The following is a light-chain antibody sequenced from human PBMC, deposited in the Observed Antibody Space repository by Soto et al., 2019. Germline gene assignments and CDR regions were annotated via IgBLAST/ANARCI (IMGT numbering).Light chain of an antibody. CDR2: GAS. V-gene: IGKV3-20*01. Sequence: EIVLTQSPGTLSLSPGERATLSCRASQSVSSSYLAWYQQKPGQAPRLLIYGASSRATGIPDRFSGSGSGTDVTLTISRLEPEEFAVYYCQQYGRSPYTFGQGTKLEIK. CDR1: QSVSSSY. CDR3: QQYGRSPYT. J-gene: IGKJ2*01.